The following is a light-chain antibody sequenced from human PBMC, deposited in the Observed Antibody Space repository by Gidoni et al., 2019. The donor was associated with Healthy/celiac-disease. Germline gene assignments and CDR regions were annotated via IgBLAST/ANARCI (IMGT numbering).Light chain of an antibody. J-gene: IGKJ4*01. CDR1: QDISNY. CDR2: DAS. Sequence: DIQMTQSPSSLSASVGDRVTINCQASQDISNYLNWYQQKPGKAPKLLIYDASNLETGVPSRFSGSGSGTDFTFTISSLQPEDIATYYCQQYDNLAFXGXTKVEIK. CDR3: QQYDNLA. V-gene: IGKV1-33*01.